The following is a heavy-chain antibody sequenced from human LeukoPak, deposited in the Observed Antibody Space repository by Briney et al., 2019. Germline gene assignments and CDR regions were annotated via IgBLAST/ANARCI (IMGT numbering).Heavy chain of an antibody. V-gene: IGHV3-7*01. Sequence: GGSLRLSCEGYGFTFSNYWMTWVRQAPGEGLEWVANIKTNGIEKHYADSVEGRFTISRDNAKNSLYLQMNSLRAEDTAVYYCARDLDTYVLLIAYDTFDSWGQGTMVTVSS. CDR2: IKTNGIEK. J-gene: IGHJ3*02. D-gene: IGHD2-21*01. CDR1: GFTFSNYW. CDR3: ARDLDTYVLLIAYDTFDS.